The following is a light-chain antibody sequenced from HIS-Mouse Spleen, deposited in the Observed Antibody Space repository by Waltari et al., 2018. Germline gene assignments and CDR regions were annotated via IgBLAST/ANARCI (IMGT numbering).Light chain of an antibody. CDR3: YSAADNNVV. CDR2: KNS. J-gene: IGLJ2*01. CDR1: VLAKKY. Sequence: SYELTQPSSVSVSPGQTARITCSGDVLAKKYARWFQQKPGQAPVLVIYKNSERPLCLPWRFSGSSSGTTVTLTISGAQVEDEADYYCYSAADNNVVFGGGTKLTVL. V-gene: IGLV3-27*01.